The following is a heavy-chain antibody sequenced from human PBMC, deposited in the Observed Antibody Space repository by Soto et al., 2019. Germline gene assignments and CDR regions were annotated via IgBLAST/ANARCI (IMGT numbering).Heavy chain of an antibody. CDR2: INPNSGGT. V-gene: IGHV1-2*04. D-gene: IGHD3-3*01. J-gene: IGHJ5*02. Sequence: ASVKVSCKASGYTFTGYYMHWVRQAPGQGLEWMGWINPNSGGTNYAQKFQGWVTMTRDTSISTAYMELSRLRSDDTAVYYCARDLGSDFWSGYYSGLSWFDPWGQGTLLTVSS. CDR1: GYTFTGYY. CDR3: ARDLGSDFWSGYYSGLSWFDP.